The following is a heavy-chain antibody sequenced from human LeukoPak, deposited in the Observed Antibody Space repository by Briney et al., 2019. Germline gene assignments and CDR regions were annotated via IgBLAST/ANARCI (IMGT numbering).Heavy chain of an antibody. D-gene: IGHD3-10*01. J-gene: IGHJ5*02. CDR3: ARPITMVRGAGWFDP. V-gene: IGHV3-21*01. CDR1: GFTFSSYS. Sequence: GGSLRLSCAASGFTFSSYSMNWVRQAPGKGLEWVSSISSSSSYIYYADSVKGRFTISRDNAKNSLYLQMNSLRAEDTAVYYCARPITMVRGAGWFDPWGQGTLVTVSS. CDR2: ISSSSSYI.